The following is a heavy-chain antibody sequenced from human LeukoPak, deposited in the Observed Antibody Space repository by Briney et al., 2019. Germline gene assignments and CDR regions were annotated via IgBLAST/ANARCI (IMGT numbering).Heavy chain of an antibody. V-gene: IGHV3-48*03. CDR1: GFSFSTYE. CDR2: ISVSGSTN. Sequence: TGGSLRLSCGASGFSFSTYEINWLLQAPGLGLEWVLYISVSGSTNSYVDYVKGRFTISRDNAKDSVYLQMNSLRAEDTAVYYCARARSTSSWYHFDYWGQGTPVTVSS. D-gene: IGHD6-13*01. CDR3: ARARSTSSWYHFDY. J-gene: IGHJ4*02.